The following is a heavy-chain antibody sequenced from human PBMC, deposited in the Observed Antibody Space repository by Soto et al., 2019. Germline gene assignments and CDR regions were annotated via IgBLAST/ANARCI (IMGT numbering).Heavy chain of an antibody. V-gene: IGHV4-39*07. CDR3: ARVGSSWYFLDY. Sequence: PSETLPLTCPVSGGSISSSSYYWGWIRQPPGKGLEWIGNIYYSGSTYYNPSLKSRVTISVDTSKNQFSLKLSSVTAADTAVYYCARVGSSWYFLDYWGQGTLVTVSS. CDR2: IYYSGST. D-gene: IGHD6-13*01. J-gene: IGHJ4*02. CDR1: GGSISSSSYY.